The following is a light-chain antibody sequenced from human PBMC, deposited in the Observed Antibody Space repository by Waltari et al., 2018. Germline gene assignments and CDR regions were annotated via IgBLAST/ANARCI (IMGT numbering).Light chain of an antibody. CDR2: DAS. J-gene: IGKJ4*01. CDR3: QQYNTYSRT. V-gene: IGKV1-5*01. CDR1: LGVSTW. Sequence: DIQMTQSPSTLPASVGDSVTITCRASLGVSTWLAWYQQKPGKAPKLLIYDASSLESGVPLRFSGSGSGTEFTLTISSLQPDDFATYYCQQYNTYSRTFGGGTKVEIK.